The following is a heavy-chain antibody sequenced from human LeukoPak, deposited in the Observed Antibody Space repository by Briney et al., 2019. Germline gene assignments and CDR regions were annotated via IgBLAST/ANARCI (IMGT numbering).Heavy chain of an antibody. CDR3: ARDNTGRFYP. D-gene: IGHD1-14*01. Sequence: GGSLRFSCAASGFTFSYDAMHWVRQAPGKGLEYVSAISSNGDSTYYGNSVKDRFTISRDNSKNTLYLQMGSLRPEDMAVYYCARDNTGRFYPWGQGTLVTVSS. CDR1: GFTFSYDA. V-gene: IGHV3-64*01. CDR2: ISSNGDST. J-gene: IGHJ5*02.